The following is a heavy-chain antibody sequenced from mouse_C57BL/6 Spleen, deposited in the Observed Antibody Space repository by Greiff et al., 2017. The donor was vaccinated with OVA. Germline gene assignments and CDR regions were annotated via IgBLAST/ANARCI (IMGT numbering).Heavy chain of an antibody. CDR3: ARHDDYDGFAY. J-gene: IGHJ3*01. CDR1: GFTFSDYG. Sequence: EVKLVESGGGLVQPGGSLKLSCAASGFTFSDYGMAWVRQAPRKGPEWVAFISNLAYSIYYADTVTGRFTISRENAKNTLYLEMSSLRSEDTAMYYCARHDDYDGFAYWGQGTLVTVSA. V-gene: IGHV5-15*01. D-gene: IGHD2-4*01. CDR2: ISNLAYSI.